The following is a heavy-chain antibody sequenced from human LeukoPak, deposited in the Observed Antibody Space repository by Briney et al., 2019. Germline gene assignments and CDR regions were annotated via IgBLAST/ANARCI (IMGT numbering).Heavy chain of an antibody. CDR2: INHSGST. CDR3: ARARDASSSWYGY. D-gene: IGHD6-13*01. V-gene: IGHV4-34*01. Sequence: SETLSLTCAVYGGSFSGYYWSWIRQPPGKGLEWIGEINHSGSTNYNPSLKSRVTISVDTSKNQFSLKLSSVTAADTAVYYCARARDASSSWYGYWGQGTLVTVSS. J-gene: IGHJ4*02. CDR1: GGSFSGYY.